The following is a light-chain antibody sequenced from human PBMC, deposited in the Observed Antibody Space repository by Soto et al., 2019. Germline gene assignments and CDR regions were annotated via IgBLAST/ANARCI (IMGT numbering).Light chain of an antibody. J-gene: IGKJ1*01. CDR2: GAS. CDR3: QQYGNSRWT. CDR1: QSVSSWY. V-gene: IGKV3-20*01. Sequence: EIVLSQSPVTLSLSPGERATLFCRASQSVSSWYLAWYQQKPGQAPRLLISGASTRATGIPDRFSGSGSGTDFTLTISRLEPEDFEVYYCQQYGNSRWTFGQGTKVDIK.